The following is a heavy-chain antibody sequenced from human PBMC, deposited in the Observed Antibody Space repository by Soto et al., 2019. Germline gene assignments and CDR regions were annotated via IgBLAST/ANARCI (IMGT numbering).Heavy chain of an antibody. V-gene: IGHV3-7*03. D-gene: IGHD3-16*02. CDR1: GFRFRDYW. J-gene: IGHJ5*02. CDR3: AAYCYTMTCTHFHGYS. Sequence: PWGSLRLSCAVSGFRFRDYWMSWVRQAPGKGLEWVANIKQDESDKYYVDSVKGRFTISRDNAKNALYLQMNSLRVEDTAVYYCAAYCYTMTCTHFHGYSWGLGTQVTVSS. CDR2: IKQDESDK.